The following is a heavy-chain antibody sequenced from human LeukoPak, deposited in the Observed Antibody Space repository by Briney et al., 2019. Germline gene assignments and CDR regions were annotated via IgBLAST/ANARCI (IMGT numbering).Heavy chain of an antibody. V-gene: IGHV4-61*01. CDR3: ARDAAAAPYYYYYYGMDV. CDR1: GGSISSSSYY. D-gene: IGHD6-13*01. Sequence: PSETLSLTCTVSGGSISSSSYYWGWIRQPPGKGLEWIGYIYYSGSTNYNPSLKSRVTISVDTSKNQFSLKLSSVTAADTAVYYCARDAAAAPYYYYYYGMDVWGQGTTVTVSS. CDR2: IYYSGST. J-gene: IGHJ6*02.